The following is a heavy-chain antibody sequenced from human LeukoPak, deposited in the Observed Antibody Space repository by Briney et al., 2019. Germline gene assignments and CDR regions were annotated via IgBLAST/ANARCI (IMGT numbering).Heavy chain of an antibody. Sequence: GGSLRLSCAAAGLTFSSHWMHWVRQAPGKGLEWVAIISNDGSRKYYAHSVEGRFTISRDNSKNTLYLQMDSLRAEDTAVYYCARDRAWNYFDYWGQGTLVTVSS. J-gene: IGHJ4*02. CDR1: GLTFSSHW. D-gene: IGHD3-3*01. V-gene: IGHV3-30*03. CDR3: ARDRAWNYFDY. CDR2: ISNDGSRK.